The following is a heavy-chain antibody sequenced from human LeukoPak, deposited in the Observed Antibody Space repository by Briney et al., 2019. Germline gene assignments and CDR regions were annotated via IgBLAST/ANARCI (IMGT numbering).Heavy chain of an antibody. CDR1: GGSISSGSYF. CDR3: ARHVGFITMVRGVINNNWFDP. V-gene: IGHV4-61*09. D-gene: IGHD3-10*01. Sequence: PSQTLSLTCTVSGGSISSGSYFWSWIRQPAGKGLEWMGHVYTTGSTNYNPSLKSRVTISVDTSKKQFSLKLSSVTAADTAVYYCARHVGFITMVRGVINNNWFDPWGQGTLVTVSS. CDR2: VYTTGST. J-gene: IGHJ5*02.